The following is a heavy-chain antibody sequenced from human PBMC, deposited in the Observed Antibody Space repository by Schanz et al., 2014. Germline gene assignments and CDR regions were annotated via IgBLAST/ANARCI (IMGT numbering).Heavy chain of an antibody. Sequence: QVQLQESGPGLVKPSETLSLTCTVSGGSISSDSYSWSWIRQPAGKGLEWIGRISTSGSPNYNPSRKSRLTISLDTSKTQLPLKLSSVAAADTAIYYCARGDISGYNGGLMDTWGQGTLVTVSS. D-gene: IGHD5-12*01. CDR1: GGSISSDSYS. V-gene: IGHV4-61*02. CDR3: ARGDISGYNGGLMDT. CDR2: ISTSGSP. J-gene: IGHJ5*02.